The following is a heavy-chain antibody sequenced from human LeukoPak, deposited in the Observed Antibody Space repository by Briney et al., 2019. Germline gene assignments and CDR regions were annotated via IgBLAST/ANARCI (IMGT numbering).Heavy chain of an antibody. Sequence: GASVKVSCKAPGYTFTGYYMHWVRQAPGQGLEWMGWINPNSGGTNYAQKFQGRVTMTRDTSISTAYMELSRLRSDDTAVYYCARGGGWGYCTNGVCHGDFDYWGQGTLVTVSS. J-gene: IGHJ4*02. V-gene: IGHV1-2*02. CDR3: ARGGGWGYCTNGVCHGDFDY. CDR1: GYTFTGYY. CDR2: INPNSGGT. D-gene: IGHD2-8*01.